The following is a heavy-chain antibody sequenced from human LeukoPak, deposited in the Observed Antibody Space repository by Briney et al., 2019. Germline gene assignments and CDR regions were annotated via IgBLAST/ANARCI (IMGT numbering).Heavy chain of an antibody. Sequence: PSETLSLTCTVSGDSISSSRYYWVWIRQPPGKGLEWIGSVYYSGTIYSNPSLKSPVTTSVDTSNNQFSLKLHSVTAADTAVYYCARGWRDGYTVRYYVDVWGKGTTVTASS. J-gene: IGHJ6*03. CDR3: ARGWRDGYTVRYYVDV. CDR2: VYYSGTI. CDR1: GDSISSSRYY. D-gene: IGHD5-24*01. V-gene: IGHV4-39*01.